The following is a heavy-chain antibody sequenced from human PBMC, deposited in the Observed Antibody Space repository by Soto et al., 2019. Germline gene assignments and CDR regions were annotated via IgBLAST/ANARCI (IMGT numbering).Heavy chain of an antibody. V-gene: IGHV1-46*01. J-gene: IGHJ3*02. CDR3: AIDSIAAAGTSVFDI. D-gene: IGHD6-13*01. Sequence: ASVKVSCKASGYTFTSYYMHWVRQAPGQGLEWMGIINPSGGSTSYAQKFQGRVTMTRDTSTSTVYMELSSLRSEDTAVYYCAIDSIAAAGTSVFDIWGQGTMVTVSS. CDR1: GYTFTSYY. CDR2: INPSGGST.